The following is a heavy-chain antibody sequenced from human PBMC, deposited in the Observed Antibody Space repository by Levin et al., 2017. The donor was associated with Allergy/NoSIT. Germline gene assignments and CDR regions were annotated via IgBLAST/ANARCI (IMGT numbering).Heavy chain of an antibody. Sequence: SQTLSLTCTVSGGSITSGFYYWGWVRQSPEKGLEWIGSFYYSGGTYYNPSLKSRFTISVDTSKNQFSLKVRSVTAADTAVYYCASLPIVENVPQEYYGMDVWGQGTTVTVSS. CDR2: FYYSGGT. CDR1: GGSITSGFYY. CDR3: ASLPIVENVPQEYYGMDV. J-gene: IGHJ6*02. D-gene: IGHD1-26*01. V-gene: IGHV4-39*01.